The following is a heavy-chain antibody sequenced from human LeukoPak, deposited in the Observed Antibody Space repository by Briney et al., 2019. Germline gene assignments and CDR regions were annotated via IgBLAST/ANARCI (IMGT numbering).Heavy chain of an antibody. Sequence: GGSLRLSCAASGFTFSSYGMHWVRQAPGKGLEWVAVISYVGSNKYYADSVKGRFTISRDNSMNTLYLQMNSLRAEDTAVYYCAKGGLYGCSSTSCYPFLRPFDYWGQGTLVTVSS. J-gene: IGHJ4*02. D-gene: IGHD2-2*01. CDR3: AKGGLYGCSSTSCYPFLRPFDY. CDR2: ISYVGSNK. V-gene: IGHV3-30*18. CDR1: GFTFSSYG.